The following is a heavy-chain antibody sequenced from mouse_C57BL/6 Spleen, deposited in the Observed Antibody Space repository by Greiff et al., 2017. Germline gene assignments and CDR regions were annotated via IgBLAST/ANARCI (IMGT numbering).Heavy chain of an antibody. CDR3: TRGAPQFSTRVVPNFDV. V-gene: IGHV1-80*01. J-gene: IGHJ1*03. CDR1: GYAFSSYW. D-gene: IGHD1-1*01. CDR2: IYPGDGDT. Sequence: VQLQQSGAELVKPGASVKISCKASGYAFSSYWMNWVKQRPGKGLEWIGQIYPGDGDTNYNGKFKGKVTLTPDKAPSTAYMQLSSLTSEDSAVYFCTRGAPQFSTRVVPNFDVWGKGTTVTVSS.